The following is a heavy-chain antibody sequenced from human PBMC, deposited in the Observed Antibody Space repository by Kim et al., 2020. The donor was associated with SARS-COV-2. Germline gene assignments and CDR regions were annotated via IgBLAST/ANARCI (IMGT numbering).Heavy chain of an antibody. Sequence: YAEALKDRFTISRENSTNTLYLQMNSLGAEDTAVYYCARTLVRSWYYGMDVWGQGTTVTVSS. CDR3: ARTLVRSWYYGMDV. D-gene: IGHD6-13*01. V-gene: IGHV3-33*01. J-gene: IGHJ6*02.